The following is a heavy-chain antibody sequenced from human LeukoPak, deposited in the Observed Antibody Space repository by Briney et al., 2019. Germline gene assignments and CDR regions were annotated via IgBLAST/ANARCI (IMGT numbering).Heavy chain of an antibody. D-gene: IGHD6-6*01. CDR1: GYNFTGNY. CDR3: ARSLVN. V-gene: IGHV1-2*02. Sequence: GASVKVSCTASGYNFTGNYMHWVRPAPGQGLEWMGWINSNSGGTKYAQQFQGRITMTRDTSIRTAYMELRSLRSDDTAMYYCARSLVNWGRGTLVTVSS. CDR2: INSNSGGT. J-gene: IGHJ4*02.